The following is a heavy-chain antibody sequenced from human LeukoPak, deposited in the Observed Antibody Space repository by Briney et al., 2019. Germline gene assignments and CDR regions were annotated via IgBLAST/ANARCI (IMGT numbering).Heavy chain of an antibody. J-gene: IGHJ4*02. CDR2: IYYSGST. CDR1: GGSISSSRYF. CDR3: ARYTVWGSYRTFDY. D-gene: IGHD3-16*02. V-gene: IGHV4-39*01. Sequence: PSETLSLTCTVSGGSISSSRYFWGWIRQPPGKGLEWIGSIYYSGSTYYNPSLKSRVTISIDTSKNQFSLKLSSVTAADTAVYYCARYTVWGSYRTFDYWGQGTLVTVSS.